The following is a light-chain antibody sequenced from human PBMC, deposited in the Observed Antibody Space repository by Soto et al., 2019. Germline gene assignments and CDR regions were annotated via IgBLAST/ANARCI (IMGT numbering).Light chain of an antibody. J-gene: IGKJ2*01. Sequence: EIVMTQSPATLSVSPGERATLSCRASESVSGNLVWYQQRPGQAPRLLIHSTSTRATGIPARFSGSRSGTEFTLTISSLQSEDSAVYYCKQSDKWPHTFGRGPSWRSN. CDR2: STS. CDR1: ESVSGN. V-gene: IGKV3-15*01. CDR3: KQSDKWPHT.